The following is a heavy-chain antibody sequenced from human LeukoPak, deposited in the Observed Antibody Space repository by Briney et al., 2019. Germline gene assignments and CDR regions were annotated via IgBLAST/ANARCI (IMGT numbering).Heavy chain of an antibody. V-gene: IGHV4-38-2*02. CDR2: IFHTGST. CDR1: GYSISSTYY. CDR3: AKIGRPQN. J-gene: IGHJ4*01. Sequence: KPSETLSLTCTVSGYSISSTYYWGWIRRPPGKGLEWIGSIFHTGSTYYSPSLKSRVTMSVHTSNNQFSLKLTSVTAADTAFYCAKIGRPQNRGQGIPVHLSS. D-gene: IGHD1-1*01.